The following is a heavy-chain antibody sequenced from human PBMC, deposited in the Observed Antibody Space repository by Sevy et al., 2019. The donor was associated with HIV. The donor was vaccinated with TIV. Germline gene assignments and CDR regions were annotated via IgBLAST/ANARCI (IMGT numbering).Heavy chain of an antibody. CDR1: GFTFSSFA. D-gene: IGHD1-26*01. J-gene: IGHJ4*02. CDR2: ISGSGGST. V-gene: IGHV3-23*01. Sequence: GGSLRLSCAASGFTFSSFAMSWVRQAPGKGLEWVSLISGSGGSTYYADSVKGRFTISRDTSKNTLYLQMSSLRAEDTALYYCARDSSGNYYYFDYWGQGTPVTVSS. CDR3: ARDSSGNYYYFDY.